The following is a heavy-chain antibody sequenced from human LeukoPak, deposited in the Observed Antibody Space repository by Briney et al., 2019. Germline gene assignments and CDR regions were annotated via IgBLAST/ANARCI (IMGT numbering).Heavy chain of an antibody. Sequence: GGSLILSCVGSDFIFSDFWMNWVRRVPGKGLEWVADIKKDGSKKNEVDSGRFTISRDNARNSLYLVMKNLRVEDTGVYYCARGPDYGARSDYLDYWGQGIVVTVSS. V-gene: IGHV3-7*01. CDR2: IKKDGSKK. CDR1: DFIFSDFW. D-gene: IGHD3-10*01. J-gene: IGHJ4*02. CDR3: ARGPDYGARSDYLDY.